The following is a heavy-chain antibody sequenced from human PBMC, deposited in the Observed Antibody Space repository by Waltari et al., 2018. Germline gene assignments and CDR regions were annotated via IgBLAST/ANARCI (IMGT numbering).Heavy chain of an antibody. J-gene: IGHJ3*02. CDR3: AGSINDYGDYSAFDI. CDR1: GYSFTSYW. Sequence: EVQLVQSGAEVKKPGESLKISCKGSGYSFTSYWIGCVRQMPGKGLEWMGISYPGGSDTMYSPYFQVQVTISADKSISNAYLQWGSVKASDNAMYYCAGSINDYGDYSAFDIWGQGTMVTVSS. D-gene: IGHD4-17*01. V-gene: IGHV5-51*03. CDR2: SYPGGSDT.